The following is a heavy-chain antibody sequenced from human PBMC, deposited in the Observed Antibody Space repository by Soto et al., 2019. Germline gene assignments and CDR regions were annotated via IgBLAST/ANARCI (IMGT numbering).Heavy chain of an antibody. J-gene: IGHJ4*02. Sequence: SETLSLTCTVSGGSISSSSYYWGWIRQPPGKGLEWIGSIYYSGSTYYNPSLKSRVTISVDTSKNQFSLKLSSVTAADTAVYYCARERGWLQSGLILFDYWGQGTLVTVSS. CDR3: ARERGWLQSGLILFDY. CDR2: IYYSGST. D-gene: IGHD5-12*01. V-gene: IGHV4-39*02. CDR1: GGSISSSSYY.